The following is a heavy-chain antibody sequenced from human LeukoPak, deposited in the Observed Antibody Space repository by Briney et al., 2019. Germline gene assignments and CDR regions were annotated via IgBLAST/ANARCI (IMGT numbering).Heavy chain of an antibody. CDR1: GYSFTSYW. V-gene: IGHV5-10-1*01. CDR3: ARLESSGYYVY. J-gene: IGHJ4*02. D-gene: IGHD3-22*01. Sequence: GESLKISCKGSGYSFTSYWISWARQMPGKGLEWMGRIDPRDSYTKYSPSFQGHVSISADKSISTAYLQWSSLKASDTATYYCARLESSGYYVYWGQGTLVTVSS. CDR2: IDPRDSYT.